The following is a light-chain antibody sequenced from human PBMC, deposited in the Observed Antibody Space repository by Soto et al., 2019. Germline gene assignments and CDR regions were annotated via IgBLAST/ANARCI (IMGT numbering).Light chain of an antibody. CDR1: SSDIGGFNY. Sequence: QSALTQPASVSGSPGQSITISCTGSSSDIGGFNYASWYQHHPGKAPKLIISEVSTRPSGVSNRFSGSKSGNTASLTISGLQAEDEGDYYCSSFSSSDTLVVFGGGTKLTVL. V-gene: IGLV2-14*01. J-gene: IGLJ2*01. CDR2: EVS. CDR3: SSFSSSDTLVV.